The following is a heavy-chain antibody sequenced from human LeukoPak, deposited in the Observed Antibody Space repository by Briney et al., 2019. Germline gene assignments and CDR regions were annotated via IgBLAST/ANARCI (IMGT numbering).Heavy chain of an antibody. Sequence: GGPLRLSCAASGFPFSNHAMSWVRQPPGKGLKWVAAISNGNTYYADSVRGRFTISRDDSRNMVYLQMNSLRDEDTALYYCVREAGYCSSVCLKSNWFDPWGQGTLVTVSS. V-gene: IGHV3-23*01. CDR1: GFPFSNHA. D-gene: IGHD2-8*02. CDR3: VREAGYCSSVCLKSNWFDP. J-gene: IGHJ5*02. CDR2: ISNGNT.